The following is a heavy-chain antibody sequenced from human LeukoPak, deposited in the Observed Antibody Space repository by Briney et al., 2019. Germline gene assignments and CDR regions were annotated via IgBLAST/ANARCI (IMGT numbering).Heavy chain of an antibody. CDR1: GFTFSSYW. CDR2: IKQDGSEK. CDR3: AREWGYCSSTSCSYGMDV. J-gene: IGHJ6*04. Sequence: GGSLRLSCAAYGFTFSSYWMSWVRQAPGKGLEWVANIKQDGSEKYYVDSVKGRFTISRDNAKNSLYLQMNSLRAEDTAVYYCAREWGYCSSTSCSYGMDVWGKGTTVTVSS. D-gene: IGHD2-2*01. V-gene: IGHV3-7*03.